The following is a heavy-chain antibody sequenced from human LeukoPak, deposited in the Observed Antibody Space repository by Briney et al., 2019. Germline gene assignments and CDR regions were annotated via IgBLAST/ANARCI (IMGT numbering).Heavy chain of an antibody. V-gene: IGHV1-69*04. CDR1: GGTFSSYA. J-gene: IGHJ4*02. Sequence: SVKVSCKASGGTFSSYAISWVRQAPGQGLEWMGRIIPILGIANYAQKFQGRVTITADKSTSTAYMELSSLRSEDTAVYYCARDMGESRSGWYWAPGVFDYWGQGTLVTVSS. CDR2: IIPILGIA. CDR3: ARDMGESRSGWYWAPGVFDY. D-gene: IGHD6-19*01.